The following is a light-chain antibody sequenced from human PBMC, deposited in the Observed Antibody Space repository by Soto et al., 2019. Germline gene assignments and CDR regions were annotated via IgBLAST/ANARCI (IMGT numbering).Light chain of an antibody. Sequence: DIVMTQSPDSLAVSLGERATINCKSSQSVLYSSKNKNYLAWYQLKPGQPPKLLIYWASTRESGVPDRFSGSGSGTDFTLTISSLQAEDVAFYYCQQYYSTPLLTFGGGTKVEIK. CDR1: QSVLYSSKNKNY. CDR3: QQYYSTPLLT. CDR2: WAS. V-gene: IGKV4-1*01. J-gene: IGKJ4*01.